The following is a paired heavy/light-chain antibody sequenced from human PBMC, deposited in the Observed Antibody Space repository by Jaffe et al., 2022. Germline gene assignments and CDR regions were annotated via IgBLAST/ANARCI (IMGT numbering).Light chain of an antibody. CDR2: NNN. J-gene: IGLJ2*01. Sequence: QSVLTQPPSVSGAPGQRVTISCTGSSSNLGAGYDAHWYQQLPGTVPKLLIYNNNNRPSGVPDRFSGSKSGTSASLAITGLQAEDEADYYCQSYDTSLINSIFGGGTKLTVL. V-gene: IGLV1-40*01. CDR1: SSNLGAGYD. CDR3: QSYDTSLINSI.
Heavy chain of an antibody. CDR3: AIKYSGSHYLDY. V-gene: IGHV1-2*02. J-gene: IGHJ4*02. CDR2: INPNTGDT. CDR1: GYTFAAYY. D-gene: IGHD1-26*01. Sequence: QVQLVQSGAEVKKPGASVKVSCKASGYTFAAYYIHWVRQAPGQGLQWMAWINPNTGDTNSARNFQGRVRMTSDTSINTAYMELTGLRSDDTAVFYCAIKYSGSHYLDYWGQGTLVTVSS.